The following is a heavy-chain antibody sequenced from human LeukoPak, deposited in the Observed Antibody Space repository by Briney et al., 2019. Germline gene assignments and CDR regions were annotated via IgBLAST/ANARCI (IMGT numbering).Heavy chain of an antibody. CDR2: IYYSGST. CDR1: GGSISSSSYY. J-gene: IGHJ4*02. D-gene: IGHD4-17*01. V-gene: IGHV4-39*01. Sequence: SETLSLTCTVSGGSISSSSYYWGWIRQPPGKGLEWIGSIYYSGSTYYNPSLKSRVTISVDTSKNQYSLKLSSVTAADTAVYYSSRHHDYGDPLIDYWGQGTLVTVSS. CDR3: SRHHDYGDPLIDY.